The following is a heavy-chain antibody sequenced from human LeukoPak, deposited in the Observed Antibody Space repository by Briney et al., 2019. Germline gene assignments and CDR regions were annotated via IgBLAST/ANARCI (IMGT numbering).Heavy chain of an antibody. CDR3: ARGEAAAGTPY. CDR2: INPSGGST. V-gene: IGHV1-46*01. J-gene: IGHJ4*02. D-gene: IGHD6-13*01. Sequence: GSSVKVSCKASGYTFTSYYMHWVRQAPGQGLEWMGIINPSGGSTSYAQKFQGRVTMTRDTSTSTVYMELSSLRSEDTAVHYCARGEAAAGTPYWGQGILVTVSS. CDR1: GYTFTSYY.